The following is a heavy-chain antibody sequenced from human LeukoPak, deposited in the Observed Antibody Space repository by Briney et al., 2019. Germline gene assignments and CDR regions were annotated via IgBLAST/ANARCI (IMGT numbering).Heavy chain of an antibody. V-gene: IGHV1-2*02. D-gene: IGHD1-26*01. CDR2: INPNSGGT. CDR1: GYTFTGYY. Sequence: ASVKVSCKASGYTFTGYYMHWVRQAPGQGLEWMGWINPNSGGTNYARKFQGRVTMTRDTSISTAYMELSRLRSDDTAVYYCARGWSGSYYSHYYYYMDVRGKGTTVTVSS. CDR3: ARGWSGSYYSHYYYYMDV. J-gene: IGHJ6*03.